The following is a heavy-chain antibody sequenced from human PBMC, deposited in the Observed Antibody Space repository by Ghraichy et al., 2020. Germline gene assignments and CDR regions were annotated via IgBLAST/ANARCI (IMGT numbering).Heavy chain of an antibody. V-gene: IGHV3-23*01. CDR3: AKDHGGIAVVPAAAYPNWIDP. CDR1: GFTFSSYA. Sequence: GESLNISCASSGFTFSSYAMSWVRQTPGKGLEWVSAISGSGVSTYYADSVKGRFTISRDNSKNTLYLQMNSLRAEDTAVYYCAKDHGGIAVVPAAAYPNWIDPWGQGTLVTVSS. D-gene: IGHD2-2*01. J-gene: IGHJ5*02. CDR2: ISGSGVST.